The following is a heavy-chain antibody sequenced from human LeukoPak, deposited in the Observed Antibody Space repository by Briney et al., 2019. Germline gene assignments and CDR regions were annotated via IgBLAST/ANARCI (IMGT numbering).Heavy chain of an antibody. CDR3: APGGPRKHRGSSWINNWFDP. CDR1: GGSFSGYY. J-gene: IGHJ5*02. Sequence: SETLSLTCAVYGGSFSGYYWSWIRQPPGKGLEWIGEINHSGSTNYNPSLKSRVTISVDTSKNQFSLKLSSVTAADTAVYYCAPGGPRKHRGSSWINNWFDPWGQGTLVTVSS. D-gene: IGHD6-13*01. CDR2: INHSGST. V-gene: IGHV4-34*01.